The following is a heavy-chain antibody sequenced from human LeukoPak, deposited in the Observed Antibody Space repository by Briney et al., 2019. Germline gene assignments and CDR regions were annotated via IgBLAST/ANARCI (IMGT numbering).Heavy chain of an antibody. CDR2: IYYSGST. V-gene: IGHV4-31*03. Sequence: ASETLSLTCTVSGGSISSGGYYWSWIRQHPGKGLEWIGYIYYSGSTYYNPSLKSRVTISVDTSKNQFSLTLSSVTAADTAVYYCARGRVDILTGYSTGGYYYCYMDVWGKGTTVTVSS. CDR3: ARGRVDILTGYSTGGYYYCYMDV. J-gene: IGHJ6*03. CDR1: GGSISSGGYY. D-gene: IGHD3-9*01.